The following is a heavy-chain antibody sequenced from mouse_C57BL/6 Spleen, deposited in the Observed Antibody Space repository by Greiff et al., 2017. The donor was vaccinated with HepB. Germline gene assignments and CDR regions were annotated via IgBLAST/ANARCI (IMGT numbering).Heavy chain of an antibody. V-gene: IGHV10-1*01. CDR1: GFSFNTYA. CDR2: IRSKSNNYAT. J-gene: IGHJ4*01. CDR3: VRPGNPSAMDY. Sequence: EVKLVESGGGLVQPKGSLKLSCAASGFSFNTYAMNWVRQAPGKGLEWVARIRSKSNNYATYYADSVKDRFTISRDDSESMLYLQMNNLKTEDTAVYYCVRPGNPSAMDYWGQGTSVTVSS. D-gene: IGHD2-1*01.